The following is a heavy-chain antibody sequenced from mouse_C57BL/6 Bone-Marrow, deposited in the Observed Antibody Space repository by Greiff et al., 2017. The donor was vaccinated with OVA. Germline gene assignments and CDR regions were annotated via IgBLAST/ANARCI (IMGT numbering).Heavy chain of an antibody. D-gene: IGHD2-5*01. CDR2: ILPGSGST. J-gene: IGHJ2*01. CDR1: GYTFTGYW. CDR3: ARMGLYSNFSFDY. V-gene: IGHV1-9*01. Sequence: VQLQQSGAELMKPGASVKLSCKVTGYTFTGYWIEWVKQRPEHGLEWIGEILPGSGSTNYIEKFKGKATFTADTSSNTSYMQLSSLTTEDSAIYYCARMGLYSNFSFDYWGQGTTLTVSS.